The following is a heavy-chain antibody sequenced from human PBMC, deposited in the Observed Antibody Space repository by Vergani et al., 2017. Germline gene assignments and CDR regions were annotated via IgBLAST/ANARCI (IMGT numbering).Heavy chain of an antibody. CDR2: IIPIFGTA. V-gene: IGHV1-69*01. CDR3: ARVYSRSPQYYDDLDV. CDR1: GGTFSSYA. Sequence: QVQLVQSGAEVKKPGSSVKVPCKASGGTFSSYAISWVRQAPGQGLEWMGGIIPIFGTANYAQKFQGRVTITADESTSTAYMELSSLRSEDTAVYYCARVYSRSPQYYDDLDVWGKGTTVTVSS. D-gene: IGHD6-6*01. J-gene: IGHJ6*03.